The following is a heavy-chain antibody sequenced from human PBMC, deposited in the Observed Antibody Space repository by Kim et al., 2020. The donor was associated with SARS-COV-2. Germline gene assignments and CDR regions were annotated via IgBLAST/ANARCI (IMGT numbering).Heavy chain of an antibody. J-gene: IGHJ4*02. Sequence: FYTPALKSRLTLSVETYKNQFSLKMSSVTAADTAVFYCARHLRGSSWFDCWGQGTLVTVSS. V-gene: IGHV4-39*01. CDR3: ARHLRGSSWFDC. D-gene: IGHD6-13*01.